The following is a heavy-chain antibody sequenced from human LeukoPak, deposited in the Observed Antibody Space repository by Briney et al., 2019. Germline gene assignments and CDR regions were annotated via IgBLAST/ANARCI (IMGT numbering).Heavy chain of an antibody. CDR1: GGSISSYY. CDR2: IYTSGST. J-gene: IGHJ4*02. V-gene: IGHV4-4*07. D-gene: IGHD3-10*01. CDR3: ARGSFGFGELLYYFDY. Sequence: PSETLSLTCTVSGGSISSYYWSWIRQPAGKGLEWIGRIYTSGSTNYNPSLKSRVTMSVDTSKNQFSLKLSSVTAADTAVYYCARGSFGFGELLYYFDYWGQGTLVTVSS.